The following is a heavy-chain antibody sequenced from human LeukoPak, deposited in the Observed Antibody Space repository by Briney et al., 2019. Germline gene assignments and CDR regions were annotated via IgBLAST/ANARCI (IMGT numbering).Heavy chain of an antibody. D-gene: IGHD3-3*01. CDR2: IYFSGTT. CDR1: GDSISTYY. V-gene: IGHV4-59*08. CDR3: ARHGPLYDIWSAQFYFDS. Sequence: SETLSLTCTVSGDSISTYYWSWIRQPPGKELEWIGYIYFSGTTKYSPSLKSRATISVDTSKDQFSLSLSSVTAADTAVYYCARHGPLYDIWSAQFYFDSWGQGTLVTVSS. J-gene: IGHJ4*02.